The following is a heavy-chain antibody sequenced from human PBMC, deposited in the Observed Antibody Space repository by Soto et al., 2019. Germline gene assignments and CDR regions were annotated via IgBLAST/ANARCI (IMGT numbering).Heavy chain of an antibody. Sequence: QVQLVQSGTEVKKPGSSVKVSCKASGGTFRNYPINWVRQAPGQGLEWMGSIFPLTDIPDYAQNFQARLTVXXDXTTSTAYMELSSLTSDDTAMYFCARGPLVVLNYFESWGQGPLVTVSS. J-gene: IGHJ4*02. V-gene: IGHV1-69*02. CDR1: GGTFRNYP. CDR3: ARGPLVVLNYFES. CDR2: IFPLTDIP.